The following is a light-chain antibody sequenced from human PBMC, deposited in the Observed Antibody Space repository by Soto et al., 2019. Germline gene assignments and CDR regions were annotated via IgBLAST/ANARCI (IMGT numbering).Light chain of an antibody. J-gene: IGLJ3*02. Sequence: QSVLTQPPSASGAPRQRVTISCSGSTSNLGSNFVYWYQQLPGAAPKLLISRNNERPSGVPDRFSGSKSGTSASLAISGLRSEDDADYHCAAWDDSLSGVVFGGGTKLTVL. CDR3: AAWDDSLSGVV. CDR1: TSNLGSNF. CDR2: RNN. V-gene: IGLV1-47*01.